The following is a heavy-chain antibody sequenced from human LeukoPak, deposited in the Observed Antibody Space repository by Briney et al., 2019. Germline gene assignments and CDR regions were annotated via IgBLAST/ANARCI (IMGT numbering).Heavy chain of an antibody. CDR1: GFTFSSYE. Sequence: GGSLRLSCVTSGFTFSSYEMIWIRQAPGKGLEWVSYISGSGSTTYYADSVRGRFTTSRDNAENSLYLQMNNLRAEDTAIYYCAREREDCSSSSCYEEFDCWGQGTLVTVSS. V-gene: IGHV3-48*03. CDR2: ISGSGSTT. D-gene: IGHD2-2*01. CDR3: AREREDCSSSSCYEEFDC. J-gene: IGHJ4*02.